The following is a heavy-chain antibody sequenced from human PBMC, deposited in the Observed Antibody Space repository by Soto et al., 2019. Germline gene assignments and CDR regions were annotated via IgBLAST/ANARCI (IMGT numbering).Heavy chain of an antibody. CDR2: IGSDGARD. D-gene: IGHD4-17*01. V-gene: IGHV3-33*01. CDR3: ARDDDYPDNGLAY. J-gene: IGHJ4*02. CDR1: GFTFGRHG. Sequence: QVQLVESGGGVVQPGGSLRLSCAASGFTFGRHGMHWVRQAPGKGLEWVAVIGSDGARDSYADSMKGRFSISRDNGQNTLYLQINSLRFEDTAVYYCARDDDYPDNGLAYWGQGTLVTVSS.